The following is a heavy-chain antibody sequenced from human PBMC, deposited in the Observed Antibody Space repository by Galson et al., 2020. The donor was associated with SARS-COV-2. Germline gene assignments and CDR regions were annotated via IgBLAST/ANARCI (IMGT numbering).Heavy chain of an antibody. CDR2: IFYDGSNK. Sequence: GESLKISCAASGFTFVNHAMHWVRQAPGKGLEWVAQIFYDGSNKYYLDSVKGRFTISRDNSENTVSLQMDNLRAEDTAVYFCARDGQLSSGWAFDGGDHGTRVTVSS. J-gene: IGHJ4*01. V-gene: IGHV3-33*01. D-gene: IGHD6-19*01. CDR3: ARDGQLSSGWAFDG. CDR1: GFTFVNHA.